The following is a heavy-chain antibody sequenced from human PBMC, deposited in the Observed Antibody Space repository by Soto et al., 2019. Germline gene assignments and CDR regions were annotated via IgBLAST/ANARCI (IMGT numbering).Heavy chain of an antibody. CDR2: IYYSGST. D-gene: IGHD3-10*01. CDR1: GGSIGSYY. CDR3: ARVWGGAFDF. V-gene: IGHV4-59*01. J-gene: IGHJ3*01. Sequence: QVQLQESGPGLVKPSETLSLTCTVSGGSIGSYYWSWIRQPPGKGLEWIGYIYYSGSTKYNPSLKSRVTISVDTSKNRFSLRLSSVTAADTAVYYCARVWGGAFDFWGQGTMVTVSS.